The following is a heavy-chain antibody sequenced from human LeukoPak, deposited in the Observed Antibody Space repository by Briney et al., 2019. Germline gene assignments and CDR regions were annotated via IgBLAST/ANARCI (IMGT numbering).Heavy chain of an antibody. D-gene: IGHD3-10*01. CDR2: IYSGGST. CDR1: GFTVSSNY. J-gene: IGHJ6*02. V-gene: IGHV3-53*01. CDR3: ARDRDEYYYYGMDV. Sequence: PGGSLRLSCAASGFTVSSNYMSWVRQAPGKGLEWVSVIYSGGSTYYADSVKGRFTISRDNSKNTLYLQMTSLRAEDTAVYYCARDRDEYYYYGMDVWGQGTTVTVSS.